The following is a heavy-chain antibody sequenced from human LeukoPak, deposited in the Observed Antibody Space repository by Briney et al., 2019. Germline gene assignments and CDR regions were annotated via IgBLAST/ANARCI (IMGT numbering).Heavy chain of an antibody. Sequence: ASVKVSCKASGYTFTSYGISWVRQAPGQGLEWMGWISAYNGNTNYAQKLQGRVTMTTDTSTSTVYMELRSLRSDDTAVYYCAREDQYSSGLDYWGQGTLVTVSS. J-gene: IGHJ4*02. CDR2: ISAYNGNT. CDR1: GYTFTSYG. V-gene: IGHV1-18*01. D-gene: IGHD6-19*01. CDR3: AREDQYSSGLDY.